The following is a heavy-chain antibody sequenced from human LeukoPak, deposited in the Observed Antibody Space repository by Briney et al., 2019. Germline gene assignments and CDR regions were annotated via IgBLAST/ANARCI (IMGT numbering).Heavy chain of an antibody. CDR2: IIPIFGTA. D-gene: IGHD6-13*01. CDR1: GGTFSSYA. Sequence: SVKVSCKASGGTFSSYAISWVRQAPGQGLEWMGGIIPIFGTANYAQKFQGRVTITADESTSTAYMELSSLRSEDTAMYYCAQVRSSSWYSDYWGQGTLVTVSS. CDR3: AQVRSSSWYSDY. V-gene: IGHV1-69*13. J-gene: IGHJ4*02.